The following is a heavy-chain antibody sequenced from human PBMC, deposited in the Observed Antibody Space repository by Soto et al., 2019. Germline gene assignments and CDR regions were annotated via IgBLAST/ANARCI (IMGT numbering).Heavy chain of an antibody. V-gene: IGHV4-4*02. J-gene: IGHJ4*02. Sequence: SETLSLTCAVSGGSISGDGWWTWVRQPPGKGLEWIGEIHHGGTTNYNPTLKSRVTISADTSNNQFSLKLSSVTGADTAVYYCARGLSSEKVDSWGQGTLVTVSS. CDR3: ARGLSSEKVDS. CDR1: GGSISGDGW. D-gene: IGHD3-10*01. CDR2: IHHGGTT.